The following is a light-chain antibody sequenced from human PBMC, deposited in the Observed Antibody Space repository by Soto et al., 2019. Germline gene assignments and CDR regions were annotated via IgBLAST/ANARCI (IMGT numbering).Light chain of an antibody. V-gene: IGKV3-15*01. CDR3: QPYNNWPLT. Sequence: EVVMSQSPATLYVSPGEGATLSCRASQGIGATLAWYQHKPGQTPRLLIYDTSTKATGVPPRDSGSRSGAEFTLTINSLQSEDFEVYYCQPYNNWPLTFGGGTKVEIK. CDR1: QGIGAT. J-gene: IGKJ4*01. CDR2: DTS.